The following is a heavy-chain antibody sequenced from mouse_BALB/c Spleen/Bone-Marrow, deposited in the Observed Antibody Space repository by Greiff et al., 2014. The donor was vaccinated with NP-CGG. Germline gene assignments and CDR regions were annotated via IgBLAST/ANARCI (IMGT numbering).Heavy chain of an antibody. V-gene: IGHV2-9*02. CDR2: IWAGGST. CDR1: GFSLTSYG. CDR3: ARDYYGSSYFDY. Sequence: VKLMASGPGLVAPSQSLSITCTVSGFSLTSYGVHWVRQPPGKGLEWLGVIWAGGSTNYNSALMSRLSISKDNSKSQVFLKMNSQQTDDTAMYYCARDYYGSSYFDYWGQGTTLTVSS. D-gene: IGHD1-1*01. J-gene: IGHJ2*01.